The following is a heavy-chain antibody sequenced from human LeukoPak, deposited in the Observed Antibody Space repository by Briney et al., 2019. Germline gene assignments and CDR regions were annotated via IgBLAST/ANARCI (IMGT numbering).Heavy chain of an antibody. Sequence: PSETLSLTCAVYGGSFSGYYWSWIRQPPGKGLEWIGEINHSGSTNYNPSLKSRVTLSVDTSKNQFSLKLSAVAAADTAVYYCARLHPRCSSTSCYWTWFDPWGQGTLVTVSS. D-gene: IGHD2-2*01. CDR3: ARLHPRCSSTSCYWTWFDP. V-gene: IGHV4-34*01. J-gene: IGHJ5*02. CDR2: INHSGST. CDR1: GGSFSGYY.